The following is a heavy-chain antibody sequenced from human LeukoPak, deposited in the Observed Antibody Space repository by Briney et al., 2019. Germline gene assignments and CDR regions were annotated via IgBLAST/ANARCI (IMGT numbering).Heavy chain of an antibody. J-gene: IGHJ3*01. CDR2: IYPGDSDT. Sequence: GESLKISCKGSGYSFTIYWIGWVRQMPGKGLEWMGIIYPGDSDTRYSPSFQGQVTISAAKSSSTAYLQWSSLKDSATAKYYCAKHTAAGNDAFDFWGQGTMVTVSS. V-gene: IGHV5-51*01. D-gene: IGHD6-13*01. CDR1: GYSFTIYW. CDR3: AKHTAAGNDAFDF.